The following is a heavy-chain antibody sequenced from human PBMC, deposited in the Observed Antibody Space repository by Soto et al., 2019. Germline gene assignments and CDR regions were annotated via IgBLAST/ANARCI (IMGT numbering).Heavy chain of an antibody. Sequence: QVQLVESGGGVVQPGRSLRLSCAASGFAFSSYGMHWVRQAPGKGLEWVAVIWYDGSNKYHADSVKGRFTISRDNSMNTLYLQMNSLGAEDTAVYYCARVKYCSTSTCYDAFDIWGQGTMVTVSS. J-gene: IGHJ3*02. D-gene: IGHD2-2*01. CDR3: ARVKYCSTSTCYDAFDI. V-gene: IGHV3-33*01. CDR2: IWYDGSNK. CDR1: GFAFSSYG.